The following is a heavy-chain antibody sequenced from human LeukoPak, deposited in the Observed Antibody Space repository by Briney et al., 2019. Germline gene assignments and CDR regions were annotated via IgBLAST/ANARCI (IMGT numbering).Heavy chain of an antibody. J-gene: IGHJ4*02. CDR2: INAGGRFT. D-gene: IGHD1-26*01. V-gene: IGHV3-23*01. CDR3: AKRGATSGAGAFDS. Sequence: HPGGSLRLSCAASGFTFSSSAMSWLRQAPGKGLEWVSTINAGGRFTYYPDSVKGRFTISRDNSKNTLYLQMDSLRAEDTAVYYCAKRGATSGAGAFDSWGQGILVTASS. CDR1: GFTFSSSA.